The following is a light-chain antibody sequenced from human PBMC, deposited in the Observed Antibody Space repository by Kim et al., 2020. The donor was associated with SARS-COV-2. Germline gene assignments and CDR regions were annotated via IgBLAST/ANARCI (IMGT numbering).Light chain of an antibody. CDR1: ESVSTSY. CDR3: QQYDSFPGT. CDR2: GAS. Sequence: LGERATLSCRASESVSTSYLAWYQQKPGQAPRLLIYGASNRATGIPDRFSGSGSGTDFTLTISRLEPEDFAVFYCQQYDSFPGTFGQGTKVYIK. J-gene: IGKJ1*01. V-gene: IGKV3-20*01.